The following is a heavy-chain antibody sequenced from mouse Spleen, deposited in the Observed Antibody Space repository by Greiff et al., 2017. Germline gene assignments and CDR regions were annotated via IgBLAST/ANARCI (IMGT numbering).Heavy chain of an antibody. D-gene: IGHD3-3*01. J-gene: IGHJ2*01. CDR1: GFTFSDYY. CDR2: INYDGSST. V-gene: IGHV5-16*01. CDR3: ARDRGPLDY. Sequence: EVMLVESEGGLVQPGSSMKLSCTASGFTFSDYYMAWVRQVPEKGLEWVANINYDGSSTYYLDSLKSRFIISRDNAKNILYLQMSSLKSEDTATYYCARDRGPLDYWGQGTTLTVSS.